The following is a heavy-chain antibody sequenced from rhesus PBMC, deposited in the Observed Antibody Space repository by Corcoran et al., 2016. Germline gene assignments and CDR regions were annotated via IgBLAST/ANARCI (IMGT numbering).Heavy chain of an antibody. D-gene: IGHD5-12*01. CDR3: ARYVAQVQSCDH. J-gene: IGHJ4*01. V-gene: IGHV4-80*01. Sequence: QVQLQESGPGLVKPSETLSLTCAVSGGSFSSYWWRWIRQPPGKGLEWIGEINGDTGTTNYHPPLKSRVTISKEASKNHVSLTLTSVTAADTAVYYCARYVAQVQSCDHWGQGVLVTVSS. CDR1: GGSFSSYW. CDR2: INGDTGTT.